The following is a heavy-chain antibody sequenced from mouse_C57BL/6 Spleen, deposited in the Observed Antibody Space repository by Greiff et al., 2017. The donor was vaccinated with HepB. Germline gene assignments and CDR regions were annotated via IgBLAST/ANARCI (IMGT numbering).Heavy chain of an antibody. D-gene: IGHD2-1*01. CDR1: GYTFTDYY. J-gene: IGHJ2*01. Sequence: EVQLQQSGPELVKPGASVKISCKASGYTFTDYYMNWVKQSHGKSLEWIGDINPNNGGTSYNQKFKGKATLTVDKSSSTAYMELRSLTSEDSAVYYCERNLLFDYWGQGTTLTVSS. CDR2: INPNNGGT. CDR3: ERNLLFDY. V-gene: IGHV1-26*01.